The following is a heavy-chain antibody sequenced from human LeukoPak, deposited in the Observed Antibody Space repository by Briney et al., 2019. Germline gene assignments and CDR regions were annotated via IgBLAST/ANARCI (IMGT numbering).Heavy chain of an antibody. V-gene: IGHV3-30*02. CDR2: IGDDGSNK. J-gene: IGHJ4*02. D-gene: IGHD3-9*01. CDR1: GFTFSSHG. CDR3: AKGGKYDILTGYRRSRLLGDF. Sequence: GGSLRLSCAASGFTFSSHGMHWVRQTPAKGLEWVAFIGDDGSNKYYADSVKGRFIISRDNSKNTLFLQMNSLRPEATAVYYCAKGGKYDILTGYRRSRLLGDFWGQGTLVTVSS.